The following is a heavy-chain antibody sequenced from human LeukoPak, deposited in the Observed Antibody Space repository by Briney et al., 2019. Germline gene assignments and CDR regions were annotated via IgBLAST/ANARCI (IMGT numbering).Heavy chain of an antibody. V-gene: IGHV1-8*01. Sequence: ASVKVSCKASGYTFTSYDINWVRQATGQGLEWMGWMSPNSGNTGYAQKFQGRVTMTRNTSISTACMELSSLRSEDTAVYYCARGERSRWFDPWGQGTLVTVSS. CDR1: GYTFTSYD. J-gene: IGHJ5*02. CDR2: MSPNSGNT. CDR3: ARGERSRWFDP. D-gene: IGHD1-26*01.